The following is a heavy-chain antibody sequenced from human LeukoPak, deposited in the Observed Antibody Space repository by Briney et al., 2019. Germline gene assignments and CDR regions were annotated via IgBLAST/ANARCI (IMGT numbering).Heavy chain of an antibody. J-gene: IGHJ6*02. CDR1: GFTFSSYG. V-gene: IGHV3-30*18. D-gene: IGHD1-1*01. CDR3: AKDGSAYYYYGMDV. Sequence: PGRSLRLSCAASGFTFSSYGMHWVRQAPGKGLEWVAVISYDGSNKYSADSVKGRFTISRDNSMTTLYLQMNSLRAEDTAVYYCAKDGSAYYYYGMDVWGQGTTVTVSS. CDR2: ISYDGSNK.